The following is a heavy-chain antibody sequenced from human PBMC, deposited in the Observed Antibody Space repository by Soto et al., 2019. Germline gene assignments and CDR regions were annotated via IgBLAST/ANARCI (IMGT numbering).Heavy chain of an antibody. CDR2: IYPGDSDT. V-gene: IGHV5-51*01. Sequence: SLKISCKGSGYSFTSYWIGWVRQMPGKGLEWMGIIYPGDSDTRYSPSFQGQVTISADKSISTAYLQWSSLKASDTAVYYCARQARVPSRERPPPQAVAGTTGLDGAFDIWGQGTMVTVSS. D-gene: IGHD6-19*01. CDR3: ARQARVPSRERPPPQAVAGTTGLDGAFDI. CDR1: GYSFTSYW. J-gene: IGHJ3*02.